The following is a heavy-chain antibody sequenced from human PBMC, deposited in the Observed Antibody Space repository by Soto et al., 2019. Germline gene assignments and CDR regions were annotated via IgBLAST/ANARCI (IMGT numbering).Heavy chain of an antibody. Sequence: QVQLVESGGGLVRPGGSLRLSCAASGFTFSDYYMSWIRQSPGTGLEWLALMSSGGTNVFYSDSVKGRFTISRDNAKNSLFLQMDSLKAEETAVYYCATSRVFDFLGVGTLVSVSS. CDR1: GFTFSDYY. CDR2: MSSGGTNV. J-gene: IGHJ4*02. CDR3: ATSRVFDF. V-gene: IGHV3-11*01.